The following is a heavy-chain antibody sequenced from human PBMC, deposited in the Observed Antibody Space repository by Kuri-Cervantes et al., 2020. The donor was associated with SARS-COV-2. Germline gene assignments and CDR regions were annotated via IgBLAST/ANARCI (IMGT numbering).Heavy chain of an antibody. CDR3: ARGEFSYGILTGYPRKRSLDY. Sequence: SETLSLTCTVSGGFISSYYWSWIRQPPGKGLEWIGFIYYSGSTNSNPSLKSRVTISVDTSKNQFSLKLSSVTAADTAVYYCARGEFSYGILTGYPRKRSLDYWGQGTLVTVSS. V-gene: IGHV4-59*12. J-gene: IGHJ4*02. CDR2: IYYSGST. CDR1: GGFISSYY. D-gene: IGHD3-9*01.